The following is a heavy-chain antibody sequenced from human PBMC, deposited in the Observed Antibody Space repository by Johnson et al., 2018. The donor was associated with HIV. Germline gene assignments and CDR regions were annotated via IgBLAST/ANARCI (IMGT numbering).Heavy chain of an antibody. CDR2: IFSVGSA. J-gene: IGHJ3*02. CDR1: RFTFSWYW. D-gene: IGHD3-9*01. CDR3: ARDGRDLVTRGSFDI. Sequence: MLLVESGGGLVQPGRSLRLSCAASRFTFSWYWMHWVRQPPGQGLEWVSVIFSVGSAYYADSVKGRFIISRDNSKNMLYLQMNSLRPEDTAVYYCARDGRDLVTRGSFDIWGQGTIVTVSS. V-gene: IGHV3-66*02.